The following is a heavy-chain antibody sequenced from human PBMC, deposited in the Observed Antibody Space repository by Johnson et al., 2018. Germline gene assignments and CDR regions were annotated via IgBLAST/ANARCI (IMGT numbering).Heavy chain of an antibody. J-gene: IGHJ3*02. D-gene: IGHD3-16*01. V-gene: IGHV3-15*07. CDR3: THRGGKHAFDI. Sequence: VQLVESGGGLVKPGGSLRLSCVASGFTFSNAWMTWVRQAPGKGLEWVGRIKSKTDGGTTDSATTVKGRFTLSREDSKDTLYLQMNSLKIEDATVYDCTHRGGKHAFDIWGQGTVVTVSS. CDR1: GFTFSNAW. CDR2: IKSKTDGGTT.